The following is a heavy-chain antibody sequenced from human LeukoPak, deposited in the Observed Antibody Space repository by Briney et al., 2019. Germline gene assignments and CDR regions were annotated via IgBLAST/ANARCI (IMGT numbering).Heavy chain of an antibody. CDR1: GGSISSSSYY. CDR2: IYYSGST. D-gene: IGHD2-21*02. J-gene: IGHJ4*02. Sequence: SETLSLTCTVSGGSISSSSYYWGWIRQPPGKGLEWIGSIYYSGSTYYNPSLKSRVTISVDTSKNQFSLKLSSVTAADTAVYYCASLWEVTPQVLDYWGQGTLVTVSS. V-gene: IGHV4-39*07. CDR3: ASLWEVTPQVLDY.